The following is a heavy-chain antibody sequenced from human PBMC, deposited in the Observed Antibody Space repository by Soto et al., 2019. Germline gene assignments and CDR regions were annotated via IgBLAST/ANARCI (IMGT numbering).Heavy chain of an antibody. V-gene: IGHV1-18*01. CDR3: ARDRGYCANGVCFRYDY. CDR1: GYTFTIYG. Sequence: ASVKVSCKASGYTFTIYGISWVRQAPGQGLEWMGWVSAYNGDTNYAQNFQGRVTMTTDTSTSTAYMDLRSLRSDDTATYYCARDRGYCANGVCFRYDYWGQGTLVTVSS. D-gene: IGHD2-8*01. CDR2: VSAYNGDT. J-gene: IGHJ4*02.